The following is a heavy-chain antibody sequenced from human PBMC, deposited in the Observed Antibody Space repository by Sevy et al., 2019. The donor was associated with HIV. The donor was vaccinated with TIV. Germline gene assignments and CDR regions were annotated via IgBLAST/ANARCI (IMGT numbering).Heavy chain of an antibody. Sequence: GGSLRLSCAASGFTFSSYWMSWVRQAPGKGLEWVANIKPDGSDKYYVGSLRGRFTISRDNAKNSLFLQINNLRAEDTAVYYWARIMAYVELGNWFDAWGQGTLVTVSS. CDR2: IKPDGSDK. D-gene: IGHD4-17*01. J-gene: IGHJ5*02. V-gene: IGHV3-7*01. CDR3: ARIMAYVELGNWFDA. CDR1: GFTFSSYW.